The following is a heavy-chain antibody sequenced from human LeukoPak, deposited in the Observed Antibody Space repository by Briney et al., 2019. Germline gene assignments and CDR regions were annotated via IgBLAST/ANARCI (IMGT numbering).Heavy chain of an antibody. Sequence: SETLSLTCAVYGGSFSGYYWSWIRQPPGKGLEWIGEINHSGSTNYNPSLKSGVTISVETSKNQFSLKLSSVTAADTAVYYCARGEPYYDFWGGYFDSGWFDPWGQGTLVTVSS. CDR3: ARGEPYYDFWGGYFDSGWFDP. J-gene: IGHJ5*02. D-gene: IGHD3-3*01. CDR1: GGSFSGYY. V-gene: IGHV4-34*01. CDR2: INHSGST.